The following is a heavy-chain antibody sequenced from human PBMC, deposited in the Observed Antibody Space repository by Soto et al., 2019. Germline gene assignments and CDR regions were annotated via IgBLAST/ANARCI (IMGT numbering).Heavy chain of an antibody. Sequence: EVPLVESGGGLAQPGGSLRLSCAASGFTFSDYGVTWVRQATGKGLEWISYISSGRDTIYYADSVKGRFTMSRDDAKEPLFLQMNSLRDEDTAVYYCTTVSRTWAEDYWRWGTGVTGPS. CDR3: TTVSRTWAEDY. V-gene: IGHV3-48*02. J-gene: IGHJ4*02. CDR2: ISSGRDTI. CDR1: GFTFSDYG. D-gene: IGHD7-27*01.